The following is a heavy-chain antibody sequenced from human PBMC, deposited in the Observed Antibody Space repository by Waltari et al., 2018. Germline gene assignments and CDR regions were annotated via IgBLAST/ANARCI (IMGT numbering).Heavy chain of an antibody. D-gene: IGHD6-13*01. V-gene: IGHV1-18*01. CDR2: ISAYDGNT. Sequence: QIQLVQSGAEVKKPGASVKVSCKASGYIFSNYGITWVRQAPGQGVEWMGWISAYDGNTKYEQKFQGRVTMTTDTSTTTAYMEVRSLRSDDTAVYYCARDDVDSSSFGGFWGQGTLVTVSS. CDR3: ARDDVDSSSFGGF. J-gene: IGHJ4*02. CDR1: GYIFSNYG.